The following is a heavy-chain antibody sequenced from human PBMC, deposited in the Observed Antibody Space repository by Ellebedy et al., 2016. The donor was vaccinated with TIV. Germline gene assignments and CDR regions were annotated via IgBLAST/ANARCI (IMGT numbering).Heavy chain of an antibody. V-gene: IGHV1-46*01. CDR3: ARGHTIFGLTNAFDI. Sequence: ASVKVSXKTSGYTFTHYYVHWVRQAPGQGLEWMGIINPSGNRTTYAQKLQGRVTMTGDTSTNTVHMTLSSLSPEDTAVYYCARGHTIFGLTNAFDIWGQGTVVTVSS. D-gene: IGHD3-3*01. J-gene: IGHJ3*02. CDR2: INPSGNRT. CDR1: GYTFTHYY.